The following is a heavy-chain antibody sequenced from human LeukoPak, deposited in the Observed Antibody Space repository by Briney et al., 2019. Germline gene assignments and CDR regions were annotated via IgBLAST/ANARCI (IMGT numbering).Heavy chain of an antibody. V-gene: IGHV1-2*02. Sequence: ASVKVSCQASGYTFTGYCMHWVRQAPGQGLEWMGWINPNSGGTNYAQKFQGRVTMTRDTSISTAYMELSRLRSDDTAVYYCARDGIAAAGDDAFDIWGQGTMVTVSS. CDR1: GYTFTGYC. CDR3: ARDGIAAAGDDAFDI. CDR2: INPNSGGT. D-gene: IGHD6-13*01. J-gene: IGHJ3*02.